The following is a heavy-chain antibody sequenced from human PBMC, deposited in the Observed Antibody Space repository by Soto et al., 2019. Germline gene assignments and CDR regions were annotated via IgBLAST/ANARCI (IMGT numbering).Heavy chain of an antibody. V-gene: IGHV3-74*03. CDR3: GSAAERKPIAY. CDR1: GFCLGIYW. J-gene: IGHJ4*01. CDR2: ISVEGRTT. D-gene: IGHD3-16*01. Sequence: PGGSLRLASAASGFCLGIYWMQWVRRVPGKGLMWGQVISVEGRTTTYANSVKGRFSTSRDKARNTRYLQMDALRAEKTVVYFYGSAAERKPIAYWAHGTLVPVSA.